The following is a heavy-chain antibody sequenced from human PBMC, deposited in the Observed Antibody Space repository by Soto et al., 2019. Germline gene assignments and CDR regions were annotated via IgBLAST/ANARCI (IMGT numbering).Heavy chain of an antibody. D-gene: IGHD6-19*01. CDR2: IGSSSGTM. CDR3: AKGGRQWLVTSDXXY. V-gene: IGHV3-48*01. Sequence: GSLRLSCAASGFSLSNYVMNWVRQAPGKGLEWISSIGSSSGTMFHADSVKGRFTISTDSSKNTVSLEMTSLKAEDTAVYYCAKGGRQWLVTSDXXYWGQGALVTVSS. CDR1: GFSLSNYV. J-gene: IGHJ4*02.